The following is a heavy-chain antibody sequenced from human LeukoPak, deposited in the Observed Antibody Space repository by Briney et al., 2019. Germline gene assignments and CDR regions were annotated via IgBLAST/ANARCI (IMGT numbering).Heavy chain of an antibody. CDR1: GGSISSSSYY. Sequence: SETLSLTCTVSGGSISSSSYYWGWIRQPPGKGLEWIGSIYYSGSTYSNPSLQSRVTISVDTSKNQFSLKLNSVTAADTAVYYCATTTKENWFDPWGQGTLVTVSS. J-gene: IGHJ5*02. CDR3: ATTTKENWFDP. CDR2: IYYSGST. D-gene: IGHD4-17*01. V-gene: IGHV4-39*01.